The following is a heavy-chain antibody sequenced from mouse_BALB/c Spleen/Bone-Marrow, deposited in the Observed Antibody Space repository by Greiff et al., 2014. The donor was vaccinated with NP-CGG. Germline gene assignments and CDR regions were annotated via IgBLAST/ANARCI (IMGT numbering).Heavy chain of an antibody. CDR1: GYSFTSYW. J-gene: IGHJ3*01. Sequence: VKLMESGAELVRPGASVKLSCKASGYSFTSYWMNWVKQRPGQGLEWIGMIHLSDSESRLNQKFKDKATLTVDKSSSTAYMQLSSPTSGDSAVYYCTRYDLTTRAFAYWGQGTLVTVSA. V-gene: IGHV1S82*01. CDR3: TRYDLTTRAFAY. D-gene: IGHD3-3*01. CDR2: IHLSDSES.